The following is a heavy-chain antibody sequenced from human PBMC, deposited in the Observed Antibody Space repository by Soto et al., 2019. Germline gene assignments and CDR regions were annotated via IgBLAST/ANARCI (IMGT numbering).Heavy chain of an antibody. V-gene: IGHV4-39*01. CDR1: GGSISSSSYY. Sequence: SETLSLTCTVSGGSISSSSYYWGWIRQPPGKGLEWIGSIYYSGGTYYNPSLKSRVTISVDTSKNQFSLKLSSVTAADTAVYYCARSLFAAGVQGWFDPWGQGTLVTVSS. CDR3: ARSLFAAGVQGWFDP. J-gene: IGHJ5*02. D-gene: IGHD6-13*01. CDR2: IYYSGGT.